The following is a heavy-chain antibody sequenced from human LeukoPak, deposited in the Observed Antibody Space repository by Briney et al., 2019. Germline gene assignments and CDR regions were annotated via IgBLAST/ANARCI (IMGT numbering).Heavy chain of an antibody. CDR2: ITYDRGDK. V-gene: IGHV3-30*02. Sequence: GGSLRLSCTASGFTFNTYGMHWVRQPPGKGLEWVAFITYDRGDKYYADSVKGRFTISRDSSKTTLDLQMNSLRTDDTAVYYCYTDIVTVPAPDYWGQGALVTVSS. D-gene: IGHD2-2*01. CDR1: GFTFNTYG. J-gene: IGHJ4*02. CDR3: YTDIVTVPAPDY.